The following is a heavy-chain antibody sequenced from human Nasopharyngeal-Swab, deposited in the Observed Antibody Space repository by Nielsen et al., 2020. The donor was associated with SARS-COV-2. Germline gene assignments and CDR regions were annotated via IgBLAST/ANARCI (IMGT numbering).Heavy chain of an antibody. Sequence: ASVKVSCKASGYTFTSYAMNWVRQAPGQGLEWMGWINTNTGNPTYAQGFTGRFVFSLDTSVSTAYLQISSLKAEDTAVYYCARVGGDLRFLEWPLDYWGQGTLVTVSP. D-gene: IGHD3-3*01. V-gene: IGHV7-4-1*02. CDR3: ARVGGDLRFLEWPLDY. J-gene: IGHJ4*02. CDR2: INTNTGNP. CDR1: GYTFTSYA.